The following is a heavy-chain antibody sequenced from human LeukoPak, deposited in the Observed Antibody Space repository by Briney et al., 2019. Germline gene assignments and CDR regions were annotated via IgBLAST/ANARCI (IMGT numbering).Heavy chain of an antibody. CDR1: GLTFSTYW. Sequence: GGSLRLSCAASGLTFSTYWVHWVRQAPGKGLVWVSRINSDGSITNYADSVKGQFTISRDNAKNTLYLQMNSLRTEDTAVYYCARDGVGVDVWGKGTTVTVSS. D-gene: IGHD3-3*01. V-gene: IGHV3-74*01. CDR3: ARDGVGVDV. J-gene: IGHJ6*04. CDR2: INSDGSIT.